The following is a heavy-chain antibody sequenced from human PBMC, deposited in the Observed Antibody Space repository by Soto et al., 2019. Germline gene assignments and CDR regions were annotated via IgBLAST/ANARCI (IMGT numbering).Heavy chain of an antibody. Sequence: PSETLSLTCAVYGGSFSGYYWSWIRQPPGKGLEWIGEINHSGSTNYNPSLKSRVAISVDTSKNQFSLKLSSVTAAATAVYYCATRSTVTHAFDIWGQGTMVTVSS. J-gene: IGHJ3*02. CDR2: INHSGST. CDR1: GGSFSGYY. V-gene: IGHV4-34*01. CDR3: ATRSTVTHAFDI. D-gene: IGHD4-17*01.